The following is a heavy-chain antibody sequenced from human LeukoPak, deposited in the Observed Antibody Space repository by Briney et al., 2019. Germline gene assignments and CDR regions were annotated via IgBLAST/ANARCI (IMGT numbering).Heavy chain of an antibody. CDR3: ARELGYCSSTSCYNWFDP. J-gene: IGHJ5*02. V-gene: IGHV3-53*01. D-gene: IGHD2-2*01. Sequence: GGSLRLSCAASGFTVSSNYMSWVRQAPGKGLEWVSVIYSGGSTYYADSVKGRFTISRDNSKNTLYLQMNSLRAEDTAAYYCARELGYCSSTSCYNWFDPWGQGTLVTVSS. CDR1: GFTVSSNY. CDR2: IYSGGST.